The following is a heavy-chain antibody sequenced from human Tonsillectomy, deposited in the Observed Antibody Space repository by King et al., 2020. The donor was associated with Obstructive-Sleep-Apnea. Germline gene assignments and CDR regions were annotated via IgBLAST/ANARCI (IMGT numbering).Heavy chain of an antibody. V-gene: IGHV1-18*01. D-gene: IGHD3-10*01. CDR1: GYTFTSYG. Sequence: LVQSGAEVKKPGASVKVSCKASGYTFTSYGISWVRQAPGQGLEWMGWISAYNGNTNYAQKLQGRVTMTTDTSTSTAYMELRCLRSDDTAVYYCARDRPPGSGRYYFPYYFDYWVQGTLVTDSS. CDR2: ISAYNGNT. CDR3: ARDRPPGSGRYYFPYYFDY. J-gene: IGHJ4*02.